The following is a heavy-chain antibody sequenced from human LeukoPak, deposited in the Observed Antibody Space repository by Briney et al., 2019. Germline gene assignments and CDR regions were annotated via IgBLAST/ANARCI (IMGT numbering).Heavy chain of an antibody. J-gene: IGHJ4*02. V-gene: IGHV3-21*01. Sequence: GGSLRLSCAASGFTFSSYSMNWVRQAPGKGLEWVSSISSSRSYIYYADSVKGRFTISRDNAKNSLYLQMNSLRAEDTAVYYCARGGYSGYDYSDWGQGTLVTVSS. CDR3: ARGGYSGYDYSD. D-gene: IGHD5-12*01. CDR1: GFTFSSYS. CDR2: ISSSRSYI.